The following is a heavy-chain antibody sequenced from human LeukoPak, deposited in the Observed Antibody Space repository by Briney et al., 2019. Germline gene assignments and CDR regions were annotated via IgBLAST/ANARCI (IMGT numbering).Heavy chain of an antibody. D-gene: IGHD4-17*01. CDR2: ISYDGSNK. Sequence: GRSLRLSCAASGFTFSSYAMHWVRQAPGKGLEWVAVISYDGSNKYYADSVKGRFTISRDNSKNTLYLQMNSLRAEDTAVYYCARDLTPLAVTTKNDAFDIWGQGTMVTVSS. V-gene: IGHV3-30*04. CDR1: GFTFSSYA. CDR3: ARDLTPLAVTTKNDAFDI. J-gene: IGHJ3*02.